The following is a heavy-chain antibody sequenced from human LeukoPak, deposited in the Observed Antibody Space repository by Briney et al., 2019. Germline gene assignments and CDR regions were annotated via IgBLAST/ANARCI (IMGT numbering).Heavy chain of an antibody. D-gene: IGHD4-17*01. CDR3: AKGQSYYGGNSGYFDY. Sequence: QAGGSLRLSCAASGFTFSSYSMNWVRQAPGKGLEWVSAISGSGGSTYYADSVKGRFTISRDNSKNTLYLQMNSLRAEDTAVYYCAKGQSYYGGNSGYFDYWGQGTLVTVSS. J-gene: IGHJ4*02. CDR1: GFTFSSYS. V-gene: IGHV3-23*01. CDR2: ISGSGGST.